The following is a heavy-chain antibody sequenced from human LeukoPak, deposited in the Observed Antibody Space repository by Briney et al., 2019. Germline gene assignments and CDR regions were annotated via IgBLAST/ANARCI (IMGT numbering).Heavy chain of an antibody. V-gene: IGHV1-2*06. CDR3: ARDQVVRYYESTGYDCFDY. Sequence: ASVKVSCKASGYTFTGYYMHWVRQAPGQGLEWMGRINPNSGGTNYAQKFQGRVTMTRDTSISTAYMELSRLRSDDTAVYYCARDQVVRYYESTGYDCFDYWGQGTLVTVSS. CDR1: GYTFTGYY. J-gene: IGHJ4*02. CDR2: INPNSGGT. D-gene: IGHD3-22*01.